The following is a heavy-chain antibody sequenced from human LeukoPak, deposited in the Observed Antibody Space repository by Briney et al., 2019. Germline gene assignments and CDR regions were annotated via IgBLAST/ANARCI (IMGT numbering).Heavy chain of an antibody. D-gene: IGHD6-13*01. CDR2: ISGSGGST. CDR1: GFTFSSYA. V-gene: IGHV3-23*01. Sequence: GGSLRLSCAASGFTFSSYAMSWVRQAPGKWLEWVSAISGSGGSTYYADSVKGRFTISRDNSKNTLYLQMNSLRAEDTAVYYCAKVYSSSWYEEYFQHWGQGTLVTVSS. CDR3: AKVYSSSWYEEYFQH. J-gene: IGHJ1*01.